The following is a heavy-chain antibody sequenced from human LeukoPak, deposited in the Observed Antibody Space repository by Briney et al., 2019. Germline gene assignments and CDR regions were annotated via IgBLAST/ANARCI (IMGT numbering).Heavy chain of an antibody. CDR3: ASADSSGLYGMDV. D-gene: IGHD6-19*01. CDR1: GHTFTGHY. CDR2: INPNSGGT. Sequence: ASVKVSCKASGHTFTGHYIHWVRLAPGQGLEWMGWINPNSGGTNYAQKFQGWVTMTRDTSISTAYMELSRLKSDDTAVYYCASADSSGLYGMDVWGQGTTVTVSS. V-gene: IGHV1-2*04. J-gene: IGHJ6*02.